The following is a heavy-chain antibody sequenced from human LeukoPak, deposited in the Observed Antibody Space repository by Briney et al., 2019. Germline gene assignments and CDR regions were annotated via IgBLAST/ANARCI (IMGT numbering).Heavy chain of an antibody. V-gene: IGHV1-2*02. D-gene: IGHD3-16*02. J-gene: IGHJ4*02. CDR2: INPNSGGT. CDR3: ARASYDYVWGSYRG. CDR1: GYTFTGYY. Sequence: GASVKVSCKASGYTFTGYYMHWVRQAPGQGLEWMGWINPNSGGTNYAQKFQGRVTMTRDTSISTAYMELSRLRSDDTAVYYCARASYDYVWGSYRGWGQGTLVTVSS.